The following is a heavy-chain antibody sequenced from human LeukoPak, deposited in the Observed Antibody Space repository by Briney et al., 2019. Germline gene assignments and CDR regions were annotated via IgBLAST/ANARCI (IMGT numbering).Heavy chain of an antibody. CDR3: ARDPNIDWKDVGDAFDI. V-gene: IGHV1-2*02. D-gene: IGHD1-1*01. J-gene: IGHJ3*02. Sequence: GASVKVSCKASGYTFTGYYMHWVRQAPGQGLEWMGWINPNSGGTNYAQKFQGRVTMTRDTSISTAYMELSRLRSDDTAVYYRARDPNIDWKDVGDAFDIWGQGTMVTVSS. CDR2: INPNSGGT. CDR1: GYTFTGYY.